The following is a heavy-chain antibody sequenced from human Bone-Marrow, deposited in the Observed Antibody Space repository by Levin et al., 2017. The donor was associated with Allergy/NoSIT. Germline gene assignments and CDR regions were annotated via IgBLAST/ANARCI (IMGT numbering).Heavy chain of an antibody. D-gene: IGHD2/OR15-2a*01. CDR3: VRDLCGRYDH. Sequence: GGPLRLPCVASGFTFSSFWMHWVRQAPGKGLVWLSHIKGDGSTTTYADSVKGRSTISRDNAKNTLYLQMNSLSAADTSVYYCVRDLCGRYDHWGQGTLVTVSS. V-gene: IGHV3-74*03. CDR1: GFTFSSFW. J-gene: IGHJ5*02. CDR2: IKGDGSTT.